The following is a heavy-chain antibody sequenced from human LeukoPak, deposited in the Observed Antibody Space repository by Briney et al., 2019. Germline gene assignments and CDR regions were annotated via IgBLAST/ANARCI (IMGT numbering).Heavy chain of an antibody. Sequence: GGSLRLSCAASGFTFSSYWMRWVRQAPGKGLVWVSRIKSDGSSTSYADSVKGRFTISRDNSKNTLYLQMNSLRAEDTAVYYCARVEPDYGDYLANAFDIWGQGTMVTVSS. CDR3: ARVEPDYGDYLANAFDI. J-gene: IGHJ3*02. CDR1: GFTFSSYW. V-gene: IGHV3-74*01. D-gene: IGHD4-17*01. CDR2: IKSDGSST.